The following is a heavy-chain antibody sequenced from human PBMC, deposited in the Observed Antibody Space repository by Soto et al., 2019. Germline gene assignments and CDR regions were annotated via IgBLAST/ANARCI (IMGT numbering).Heavy chain of an antibody. V-gene: IGHV3-23*04. CDR3: AKVRLTDYLRYAPHL. J-gene: IGHJ3*01. CDR2: ISPNGSST. CDR1: GFTFNNYA. Sequence: EVQLVESGGGLVQPGGSLRLSCAASGFTFNNYAMNWVRQAPGRGLEWVAIISPNGSSTYYADSVKGRFTISRDNSQKTVFLQMNSLRAEDTAIYFCAKVRLTDYLRYAPHLWGQGTLVTVSS. D-gene: IGHD2-8*01.